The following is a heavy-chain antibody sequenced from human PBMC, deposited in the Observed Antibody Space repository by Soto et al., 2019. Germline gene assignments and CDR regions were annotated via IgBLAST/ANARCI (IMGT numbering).Heavy chain of an antibody. J-gene: IGHJ3*02. V-gene: IGHV1-69*06. D-gene: IGHD3-10*01. CDR3: ARGVYGSGNYYTGPSAFDI. CDR2: TIPVFNTA. Sequence: QVQLEQSGAEVKKPGSSVKISCKASGGTLSDHGVSWLRQAPGQGLEWVGGTIPVFNTANYAPKFQGRVTIAADKSTNIAYMELGSLRSDDTAFYYCARGVYGSGNYYTGPSAFDIWGQGTLVIIPS. CDR1: GGTLSDHG.